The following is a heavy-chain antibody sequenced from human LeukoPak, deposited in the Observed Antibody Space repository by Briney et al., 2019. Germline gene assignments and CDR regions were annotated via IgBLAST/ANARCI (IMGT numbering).Heavy chain of an antibody. V-gene: IGHV1-18*04. CDR2: ISAYNGNT. Sequence: ASVKVSCKASGYTFTSYGISWVRQAPGQGLKGMGWISAYNGNTNYAQKPQGRVTMTTDTSTSTAYMELRSLRSDDTAVYYCARDRITMVRGVQNWFDPWGQGTLVTVSS. CDR3: ARDRITMVRGVQNWFDP. CDR1: GYTFTSYG. D-gene: IGHD3-10*01. J-gene: IGHJ5*02.